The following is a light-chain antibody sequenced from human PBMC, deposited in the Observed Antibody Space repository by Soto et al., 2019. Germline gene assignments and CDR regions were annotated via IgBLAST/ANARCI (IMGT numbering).Light chain of an antibody. CDR1: QNIIRH. Sequence: DIQMTQSPSAMSASVGDGVTITCRASQNIIRHLNWYQHKPGRAPRLLIYAASTLQTGVPSRFTGSGSGTEFTLTISGLQPEDFATYYCQHSYSMPIAFGQGTRLEIK. V-gene: IGKV1-39*01. J-gene: IGKJ5*01. CDR2: AAS. CDR3: QHSYSMPIA.